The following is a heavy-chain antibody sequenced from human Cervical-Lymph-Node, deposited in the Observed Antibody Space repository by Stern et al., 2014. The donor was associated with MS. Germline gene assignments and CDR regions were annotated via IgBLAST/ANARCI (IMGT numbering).Heavy chain of an antibody. D-gene: IGHD2-2*02. Sequence: QVQLQQSGPGLVKPSETLSLTCTVSGGSLSNYYWSWIRQPPGKGLERIGYIYYTGGTNYNPSLKSRVIISVDTSKNQFSLKLTSVTAADTAVYYCARMASYTRSYYFDYWGQGTLVTVSS. V-gene: IGHV4-59*01. CDR3: ARMASYTRSYYFDY. J-gene: IGHJ4*02. CDR1: GGSLSNYY. CDR2: IYYTGGT.